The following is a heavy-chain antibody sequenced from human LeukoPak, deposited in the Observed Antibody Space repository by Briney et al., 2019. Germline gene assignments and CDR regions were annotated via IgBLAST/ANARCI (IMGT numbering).Heavy chain of an antibody. D-gene: IGHD5-18*01. Sequence: PGGSLRLSCAASGFTFGSYAMSWVRQAPGKGLEWVSAISGSGGSTYYADSVKGRFTISRDNSKNTLYLQMNSLRAEDTAVYYCAKAGYSYGSWDYWGQGTLVTVSS. CDR2: ISGSGGST. V-gene: IGHV3-23*01. J-gene: IGHJ4*02. CDR1: GFTFGSYA. CDR3: AKAGYSYGSWDY.